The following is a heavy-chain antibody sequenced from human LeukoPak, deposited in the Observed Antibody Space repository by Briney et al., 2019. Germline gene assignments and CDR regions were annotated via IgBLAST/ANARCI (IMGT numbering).Heavy chain of an antibody. D-gene: IGHD4-17*01. J-gene: IGHJ4*02. Sequence: SETLSLTCTVSGGSINSSSFSWGWIRQPPGKGLGWIGGFYYSGSTYYNPSLKSRVTISVDTSKNQLSLKLSSVTAADTAVYYCARGFIGDYSDYFDNWGQGTLVTVSS. CDR3: ARGFIGDYSDYFDN. CDR2: FYYSGST. V-gene: IGHV4-39*01. CDR1: GGSINSSSFS.